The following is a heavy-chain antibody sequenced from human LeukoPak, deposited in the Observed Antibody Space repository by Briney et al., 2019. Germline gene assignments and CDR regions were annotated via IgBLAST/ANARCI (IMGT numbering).Heavy chain of an antibody. V-gene: IGHV4-31*03. CDR3: ARDVAAAARYYYYGMDV. CDR1: GGSISSGGYY. CDR2: IYYSGST. D-gene: IGHD6-13*01. J-gene: IGHJ6*02. Sequence: SETLSLTCTVSGGSISSGGYYWSWIRQHPGKGLEWIGYIYYSGSTYYNPSLKSRVTISVDTSKNQFSLKLSSVTAADTAVYYCARDVAAAARYYYYGMDVWGQGTTVTVSS.